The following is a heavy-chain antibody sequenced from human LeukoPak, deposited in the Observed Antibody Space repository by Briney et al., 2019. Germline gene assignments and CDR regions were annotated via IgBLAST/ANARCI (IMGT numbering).Heavy chain of an antibody. CDR2: ISAYNGNT. D-gene: IGHD2-2*01. V-gene: IGHV1-18*03. J-gene: IGHJ5*02. CDR3: TREARVGNWFDP. Sequence: ASVKVSCKASGYTFTSYGISWVRQAPGQGLEWMGWISAYNGNTNYAQKLQGRVTMTRDTSIRTVYMDLSRLRSDDMAVFYCTREARVGNWFDPWGQGTQVTVSS. CDR1: GYTFTSYG.